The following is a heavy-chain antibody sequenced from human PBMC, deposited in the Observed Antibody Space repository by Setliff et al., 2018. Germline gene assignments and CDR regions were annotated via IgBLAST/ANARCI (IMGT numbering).Heavy chain of an antibody. CDR3: ATGAWGDL. J-gene: IGHJ4*01. V-gene: IGHV3-11*04. Sequence: LRLSCAASGFSFSDYYMSWVRQAPGKGLEWLSKISGDGNTVYYADSVRGRFTISRDNAKNSLSLQMSSLRVEDSAVYYCATGAWGDLWGQGTLVTVSS. CDR1: GFSFSDYY. D-gene: IGHD2-21*02. CDR2: ISGDGNTV.